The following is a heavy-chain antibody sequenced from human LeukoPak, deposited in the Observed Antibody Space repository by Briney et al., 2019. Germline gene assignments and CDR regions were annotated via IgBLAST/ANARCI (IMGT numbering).Heavy chain of an antibody. D-gene: IGHD2-2*01. CDR1: GYTFTSYG. Sequence: ASVKVSCKASGYTFTSYGISWVRQAPGQGLEWMGWISAYNGNTNYAQKLQGRVTMTTDTSTSTAYMELRSLRSDDTAVYYCARDLRVVPAAPTPQDALDIWGQGTMVTVSS. V-gene: IGHV1-18*01. J-gene: IGHJ3*02. CDR2: ISAYNGNT. CDR3: ARDLRVVPAAPTPQDALDI.